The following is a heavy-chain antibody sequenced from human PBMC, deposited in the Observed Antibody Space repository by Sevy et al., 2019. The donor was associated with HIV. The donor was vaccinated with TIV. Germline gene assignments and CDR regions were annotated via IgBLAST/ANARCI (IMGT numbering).Heavy chain of an antibody. CDR1: GFTFSSYS. V-gene: IGHV3-21*01. Sequence: GGSLRLSCAASGFTFSSYSMNWVRQAPGKGLEWVSSISSSSSYIYYADSVKGRFTISRDNAKNSLYLQMNSLGAEDTAVYYCARGGLMIVVEDWFDPWGQGTLVTVSS. CDR3: ARGGLMIVVEDWFDP. D-gene: IGHD3-22*01. CDR2: ISSSSSYI. J-gene: IGHJ5*02.